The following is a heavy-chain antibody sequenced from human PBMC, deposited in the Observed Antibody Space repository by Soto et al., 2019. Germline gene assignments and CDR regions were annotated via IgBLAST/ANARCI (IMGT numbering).Heavy chain of an antibody. D-gene: IGHD3-3*01. CDR3: ARGHRRITIFGVVIPPGPRHYGMDV. Sequence: SETLSLTCAVSGYSISSGYYWGWIRQPPGKGLEWIGSIYHSGSTYYNPSLKSRVTISVDTSKNQFSLKLSSVTAADTAVYYCARGHRRITIFGVVIPPGPRHYGMDVWGQGTTVTVSS. CDR2: IYHSGST. CDR1: GYSISSGYY. J-gene: IGHJ6*02. V-gene: IGHV4-38-2*01.